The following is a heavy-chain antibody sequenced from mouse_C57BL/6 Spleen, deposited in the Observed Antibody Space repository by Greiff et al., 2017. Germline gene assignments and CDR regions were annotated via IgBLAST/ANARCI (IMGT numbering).Heavy chain of an antibody. J-gene: IGHJ2*01. D-gene: IGHD3-2*01. Sequence: VHVKQSGPELVKPGASVKISCKASGYSFTGYYMNWVKQSPEKSLEWIGEINPSTGGTTYNQKFKAKATLTVDKSSSTAYMQLKSLTSEDSAVYYCARSDSSRLEGYWGQGTTLTVSS. V-gene: IGHV1-42*01. CDR2: INPSTGGT. CDR1: GYSFTGYY. CDR3: ARSDSSRLEGY.